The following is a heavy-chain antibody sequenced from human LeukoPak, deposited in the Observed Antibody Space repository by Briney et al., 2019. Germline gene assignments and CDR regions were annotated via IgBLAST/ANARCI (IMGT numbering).Heavy chain of an antibody. CDR2: IYYSGST. D-gene: IGHD6-6*01. J-gene: IGHJ5*02. Sequence: PSETLSLTCTVSGGSISSYYWSWIRQPPGKGLEWIGYIYYSGSTNYNPSLKSRVTTSVDTSKNQFSLKLSSVTAADTAVYYCARLKGGAARPPLLWFDPWGQGTLVTVSS. CDR3: ARLKGGAARPPLLWFDP. CDR1: GGSISSYY. V-gene: IGHV4-59*01.